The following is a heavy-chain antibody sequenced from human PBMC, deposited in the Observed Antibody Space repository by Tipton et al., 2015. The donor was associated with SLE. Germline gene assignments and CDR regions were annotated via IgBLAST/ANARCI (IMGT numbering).Heavy chain of an antibody. D-gene: IGHD4-11*01. CDR3: ATGGMTTFVY. CDR2: INHSGYT. J-gene: IGHJ4*02. CDR1: GESLSEYY. V-gene: IGHV4-34*01. Sequence: TLSLTCAVYGESLSEYYWTWIRQPPGKGLEWIGEINHSGYTNYNPSLKSRVTISVDTSKNQFSLNLTSVTAADTAFYYCATGGMTTFVYWGQGTLVTVSS.